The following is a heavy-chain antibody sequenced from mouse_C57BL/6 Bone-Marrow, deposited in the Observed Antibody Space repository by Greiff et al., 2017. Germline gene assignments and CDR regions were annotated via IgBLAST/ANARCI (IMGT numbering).Heavy chain of an antibody. CDR2: IYPVSGET. V-gene: IGHV1-11*01. CDR1: GYTFTDHI. Sequence: QVQLQQSGAELASPGASVTLSCKASGYTFTDHIMNWVKKRPGQGLEWIGRIYPVSGETNYNQKFMGKATFSVDRSSSTVYLVLNSLTSEDPDVDYCGRRDDYERDAMDYWGQGTSVTVSS. J-gene: IGHJ4*01. D-gene: IGHD2-4*01. CDR3: GRRDDYERDAMDY.